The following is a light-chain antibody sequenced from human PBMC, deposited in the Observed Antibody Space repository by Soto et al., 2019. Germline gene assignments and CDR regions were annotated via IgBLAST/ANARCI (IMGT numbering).Light chain of an antibody. CDR3: QQRNVWPPIT. J-gene: IGKJ5*01. CDR2: GAS. CDR1: QSVSID. V-gene: IGKV3D-15*01. Sequence: EIVTAQSPAAVPVSPGDRGTRSCRSSQSVSIDLAWYQQKPGQAPRLLIYGASTRANGVPDRFGGSRSGTEFTLTINNLEPEDFAVYYCQQRNVWPPITFGQGTRLEIK.